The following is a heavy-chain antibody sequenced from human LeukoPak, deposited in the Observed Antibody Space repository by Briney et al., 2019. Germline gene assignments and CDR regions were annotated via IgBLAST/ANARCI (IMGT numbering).Heavy chain of an antibody. D-gene: IGHD2-2*01. V-gene: IGHV3-15*01. Sequence: PGGSLRLSCAASGFTFSSYAMSWVRQAPGKGLEWVGRIKSKTDGGTTDYAAPVKGRFTISRDDSKNTLYLQMNSLKTEDTAVYYCTTRYCSSTSCYYYYYGMDVWGQGTTVTVSS. CDR1: GFTFSSYA. CDR2: IKSKTDGGTT. CDR3: TTRYCSSTSCYYYYYGMDV. J-gene: IGHJ6*02.